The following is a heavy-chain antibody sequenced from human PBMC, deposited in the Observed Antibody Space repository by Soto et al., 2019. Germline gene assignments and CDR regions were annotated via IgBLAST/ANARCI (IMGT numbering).Heavy chain of an antibody. Sequence: QVQLVQSGAEVKKPGSSVKVSCKASGGHFSSYAISWVRQAPGQGRAWMGGIIPIFGTANYAQTFQGRVTITEDESTSTADIELSSLRSEDTALYYCARDKDSSGYYHYFDYWGQGNLVAVSS. CDR2: IIPIFGTA. V-gene: IGHV1-69*01. CDR1: GGHFSSYA. CDR3: ARDKDSSGYYHYFDY. J-gene: IGHJ4*02. D-gene: IGHD3-22*01.